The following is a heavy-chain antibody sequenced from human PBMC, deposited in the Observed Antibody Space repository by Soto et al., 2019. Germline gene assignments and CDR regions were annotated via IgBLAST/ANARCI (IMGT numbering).Heavy chain of an antibody. CDR3: ARMLASAGTVWGYYGMDV. CDR2: INAGSGIT. V-gene: IGHV1-3*01. J-gene: IGHJ6*02. D-gene: IGHD6-13*01. CDR1: GYTFTSYA. Sequence: AASVKVSCKASGYTFTSYAMHWVRQAPGQRLERMGWINAGSGITKRSQKYQGRDTITRDTSASTAYMELSSLRSEDTAVYYSARMLASAGTVWGYYGMDVWGQGTTVTVSS.